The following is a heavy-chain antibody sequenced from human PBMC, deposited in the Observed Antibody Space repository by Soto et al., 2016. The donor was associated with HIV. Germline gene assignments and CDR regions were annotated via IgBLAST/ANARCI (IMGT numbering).Heavy chain of an antibody. CDR2: VNHSGHT. Sequence: QVQLQQWGAGLLKPSETLSLTCAVYGGSFSGFQWTWIRQAPGKGLEWIGEVNHSGHTKYNPSLKGRLTISTDTSKNQFSLKVTSATAADTAVYYCARHGDTNNWDRSFDYWGQRKSRSPSPQ. J-gene: IGHJ4*01. CDR3: ARHGDTNNWDRSFDY. D-gene: IGHD2-8*01. CDR1: GGSFSGFQ. V-gene: IGHV4-34*01.